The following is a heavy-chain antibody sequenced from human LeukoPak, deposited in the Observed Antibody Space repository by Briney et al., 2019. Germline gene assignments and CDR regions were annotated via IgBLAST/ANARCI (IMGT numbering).Heavy chain of an antibody. Sequence: SETLSLTCAVYGGSFSEYYWSWIRQPPGKGLEWIVEINHSGSTNYNPSLKSRVTISLDTSKKQFSLKLSSVTAADTAVYYCARRITVFYWFDPWDQGTLVTVSS. CDR2: INHSGST. D-gene: IGHD2/OR15-2a*01. CDR3: ARRITVFYWFDP. J-gene: IGHJ5*02. V-gene: IGHV4-34*01. CDR1: GGSFSEYY.